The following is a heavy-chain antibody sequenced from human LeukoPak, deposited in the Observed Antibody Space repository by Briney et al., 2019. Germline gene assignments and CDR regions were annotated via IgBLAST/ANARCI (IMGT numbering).Heavy chain of an antibody. CDR3: ARGPPRGKYYYMDV. CDR2: IGTASDT. V-gene: IGHV3-13*01. J-gene: IGHJ6*03. Sequence: GGSLRLSCAASGFTFSSFDMYWVRQPTGQGLEWVSTIGTASDTYYPGSVEGRFTLSRDNAKNSLYLQMNSLTAGDTVVYYCARGPPRGKYYYMDVWGKGTTVTVSS. D-gene: IGHD1-1*01. CDR1: GFTFSSFD.